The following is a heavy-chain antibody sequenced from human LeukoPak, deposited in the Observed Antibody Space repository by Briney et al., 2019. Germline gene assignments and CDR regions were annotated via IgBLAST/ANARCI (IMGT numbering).Heavy chain of an antibody. Sequence: PGGSLRLSCAASGFTFSSYSMNWVRQAPGKGLEWVSYISSSSSTIYYADSVEGRFTISRDNAKNSLYLQMNSLRAEDTAVYYCARGDLGATGAFDIWGQGTMVTVSS. CDR2: ISSSSSTI. V-gene: IGHV3-48*01. CDR1: GFTFSSYS. D-gene: IGHD1-26*01. J-gene: IGHJ3*02. CDR3: ARGDLGATGAFDI.